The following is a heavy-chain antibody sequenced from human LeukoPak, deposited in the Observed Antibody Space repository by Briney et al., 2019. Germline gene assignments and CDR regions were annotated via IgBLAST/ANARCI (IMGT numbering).Heavy chain of an antibody. J-gene: IGHJ5*02. D-gene: IGHD3-10*01. V-gene: IGHV1-69*13. CDR1: GGTFSSYA. CDR2: IIPIFGTA. Sequence: GASVKVSCKASGGTFSSYAISWVRQAPGQGLEWMGGIIPIFGTANYAQKFQGRVTITADESTSTAYMELSSLRSEDTAVYYCARGSMVRGVIATADRGFDPWGQGTLVTVSS. CDR3: ARGSMVRGVIATADRGFDP.